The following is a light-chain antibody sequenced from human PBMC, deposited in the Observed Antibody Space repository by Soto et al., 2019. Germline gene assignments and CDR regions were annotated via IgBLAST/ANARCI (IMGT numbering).Light chain of an antibody. Sequence: DIQMTQSPSSLSASVGDRVTITCRASQGIGNDLGWYQQKPGKAPKRLIYAASSLQSGVPSRFSGSGSGTEFTLTISSLQHEDFAAYYCLQHNTYPLTFGQGTKVEIK. J-gene: IGKJ1*01. CDR2: AAS. V-gene: IGKV1-17*01. CDR1: QGIGND. CDR3: LQHNTYPLT.